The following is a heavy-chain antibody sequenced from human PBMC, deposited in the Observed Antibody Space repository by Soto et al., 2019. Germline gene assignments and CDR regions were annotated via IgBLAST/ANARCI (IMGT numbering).Heavy chain of an antibody. V-gene: IGHV3-23*01. J-gene: IGHJ6*03. D-gene: IGHD3-3*01. CDR3: AKTPDFWSGYYTDYYMDV. Sequence: GGSLRLSCTSSGFTFRSYAMSWVRQAPGKGLEWVSAISGSGGSTYYADSVKGRFTISRDNSKNTLYLQMNSLRAEDTAVYYCAKTPDFWSGYYTDYYMDVWGKGTTVTVSS. CDR2: ISGSGGST. CDR1: GFTFRSYA.